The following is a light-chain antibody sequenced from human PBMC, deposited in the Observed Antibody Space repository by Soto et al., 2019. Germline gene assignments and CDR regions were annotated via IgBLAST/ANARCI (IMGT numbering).Light chain of an antibody. CDR1: QSVSSDD. Sequence: EIVLTQSPGTLSLSPGERAALSCRASQSVSSDDLAWYQQKPGQGPRLLIFRASSRATGIPDRISGSGSGTDFTLTISRLEPEDFAVYYCQQYGSAPFTFGQGTKLEIK. V-gene: IGKV3-20*01. CDR2: RAS. CDR3: QQYGSAPFT. J-gene: IGKJ2*01.